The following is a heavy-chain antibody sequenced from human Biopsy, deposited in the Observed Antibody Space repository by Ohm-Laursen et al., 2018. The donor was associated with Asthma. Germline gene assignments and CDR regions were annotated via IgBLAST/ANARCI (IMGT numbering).Heavy chain of an antibody. J-gene: IGHJ3*02. D-gene: IGHD3-9*01. CDR2: INAGNGNT. CDR3: ARTYYDFLTGQDNDAFDM. CDR1: GYTFINYA. V-gene: IGHV1-3*01. Sequence: ASVKVSCKASGYTFINYAIHWVRQAPGQRLEWMGWINAGNGNTKYSQKFQGRVTISRDTSASTAYMDLSSLRSEDTAVYYCARTYYDFLTGQDNDAFDMWGQGTMVTVSS.